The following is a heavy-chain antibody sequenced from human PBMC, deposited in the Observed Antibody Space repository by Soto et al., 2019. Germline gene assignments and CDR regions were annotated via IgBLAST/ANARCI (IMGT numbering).Heavy chain of an antibody. CDR1: GYTFCSYA. J-gene: IGHJ4*02. CDR3: AKRVGTLGYCSSTSCYAGIMG. CDR2: ISGSGGST. D-gene: IGHD2-2*01. Sequence: GWSLRLSCAASGYTFCSYAMSWVRQAPGKGLEWVSAISGSGGSTYYADSVKGRFTISRDNSKNTLYLQMNSLRAEDTAVYYCAKRVGTLGYCSSTSCYAGIMGWGQGTLVTVSS. V-gene: IGHV3-23*01.